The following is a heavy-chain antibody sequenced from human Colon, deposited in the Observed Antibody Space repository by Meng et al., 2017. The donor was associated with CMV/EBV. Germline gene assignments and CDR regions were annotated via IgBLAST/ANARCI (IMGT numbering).Heavy chain of an antibody. J-gene: IGHJ2*01. Sequence: GESLKISCAASGFTFDTYSMNWVRQAPGKGPEWVSGIFGADDTYYADAVRGRFSTSRDSSKNTLYLQMDALRPEDTALYYCASFKKQAPEGTYWYFDLWGPGAPVTVSS. CDR2: IFGADDT. CDR3: ASFKKQAPEGTYWYFDL. V-gene: IGHV3-66*02. CDR1: GFTFDTYS. D-gene: IGHD3-10*01.